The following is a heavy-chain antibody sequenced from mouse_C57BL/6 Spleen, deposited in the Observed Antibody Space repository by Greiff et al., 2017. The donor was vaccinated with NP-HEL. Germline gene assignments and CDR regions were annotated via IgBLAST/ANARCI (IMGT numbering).Heavy chain of an antibody. Sequence: VQLQQSGAELVRPGASVKLSCTASGFNIKDYYMHWVKQRPEQGLEWIGRIDPEDGDTEYAPKFQGKATMTADTSSNTAYLQLSSLTSEDTAVYYCTTYPGSSFYYAMDYWGQGTSVTVSS. D-gene: IGHD1-1*01. CDR2: IDPEDGDT. J-gene: IGHJ4*01. V-gene: IGHV14-1*01. CDR1: GFNIKDYY. CDR3: TTYPGSSFYYAMDY.